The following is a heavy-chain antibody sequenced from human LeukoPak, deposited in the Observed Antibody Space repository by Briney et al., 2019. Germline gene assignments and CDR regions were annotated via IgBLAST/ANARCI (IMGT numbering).Heavy chain of an antibody. Sequence: SVNVSCKASGGTFSSYTISWVRQAPGQGLEWMGRIIPILGIANYAQKFQGRVTITPDKSMSTAYMELSSLRSEDTAVYYCARGAYCSSTSCYVSLGAFDIWGQGTMVTVSS. CDR1: GGTFSSYT. CDR2: IIPILGIA. V-gene: IGHV1-69*02. J-gene: IGHJ3*02. D-gene: IGHD2-2*01. CDR3: ARGAYCSSTSCYVSLGAFDI.